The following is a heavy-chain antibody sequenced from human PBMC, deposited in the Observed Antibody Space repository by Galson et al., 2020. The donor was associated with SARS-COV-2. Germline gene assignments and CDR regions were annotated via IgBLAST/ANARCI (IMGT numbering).Heavy chain of an antibody. Sequence: HGESLKISCKGSGYSFTSYWISWVRQMPGKGLEWMGRIDPSDSYTNYSPSFQGHVTISADKSISTAYLQWSSLKASDTAMYYCARFGIFGVVNTYYWFDPWDQGTLVTVSS. CDR3: ARFGIFGVVNTYYWFDP. D-gene: IGHD3-3*01. J-gene: IGHJ5*02. CDR2: IDPSDSYT. V-gene: IGHV5-10-1*01. CDR1: GYSFTSYW.